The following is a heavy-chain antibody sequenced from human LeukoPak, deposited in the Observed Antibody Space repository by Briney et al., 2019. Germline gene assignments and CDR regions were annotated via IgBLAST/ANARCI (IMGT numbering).Heavy chain of an antibody. J-gene: IGHJ6*02. D-gene: IGHD2/OR15-2a*01. Sequence: SETLSLTCSVSGDSITNRXXXXXXIRQPPGTGXXXXGTIYYNGNTDYNPSLKSRVTISIDTSKNHFSLKLSSVTVADTAVYYCAKGGSTNFYYGDVWGQGTTVTVSS. CDR2: IYYNGNT. CDR3: AKGGSTNFYYGDV. CDR1: GDSITNRXXX. V-gene: IGHV4-39*02.